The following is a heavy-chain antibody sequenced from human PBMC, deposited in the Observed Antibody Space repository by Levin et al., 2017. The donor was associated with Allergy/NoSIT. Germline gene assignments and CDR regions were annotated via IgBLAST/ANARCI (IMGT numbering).Heavy chain of an antibody. Sequence: PGGSLRLSCAASGFSFDDFAFSWVRQAAGRGLEWISSISGSGTSQYYAESVEGRFSASRDNSGNTLYLQMNSLRDEDTATYHCVRMVTVMYDSRSYFVFDHWGQGTRLTVSS. J-gene: IGHJ4*02. D-gene: IGHD3-10*01. CDR3: VRMVTVMYDSRSYFVFDH. CDR1: GFSFDDFA. CDR2: ISGSGTSQ. V-gene: IGHV3-23*01.